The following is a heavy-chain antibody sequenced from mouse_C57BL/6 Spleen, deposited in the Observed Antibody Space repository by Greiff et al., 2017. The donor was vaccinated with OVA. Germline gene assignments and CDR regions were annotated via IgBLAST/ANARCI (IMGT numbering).Heavy chain of an antibody. CDR2: IRNKANGYTT. J-gene: IGHJ1*03. V-gene: IGHV7-3*01. CDR1: GFTFTDYY. Sequence: EVMLVESGGGLVQPGGSLSLSCAASGFTFTDYYMSWVRQPPGKALEWLGFIRNKANGYTTEYSASAKGRFTISRDNSQSILYLQMNALRAEDSATYCCARLDDYDGDPYWYCDVWGTGTTVTVSS. CDR3: ARLDDYDGDPYWYCDV. D-gene: IGHD2-4*01.